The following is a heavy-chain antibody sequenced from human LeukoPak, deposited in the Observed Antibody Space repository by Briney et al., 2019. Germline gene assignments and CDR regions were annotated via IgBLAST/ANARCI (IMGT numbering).Heavy chain of an antibody. J-gene: IGHJ4*02. V-gene: IGHV4-61*01. CDR2: IYYSGST. CDR1: GGSVSSGSYY. CDR3: ARYDDIAAAGTY. Sequence: SETLSLTCTVSGGSVSSGSYYLSWIRQPPGKGLEWIGYIYYSGSTNYNPSLKSRVTISVDTSKNQFSLKLSSVTAADTAVYYCARYDDIAAAGTYWGQGTLVTVSS. D-gene: IGHD6-13*01.